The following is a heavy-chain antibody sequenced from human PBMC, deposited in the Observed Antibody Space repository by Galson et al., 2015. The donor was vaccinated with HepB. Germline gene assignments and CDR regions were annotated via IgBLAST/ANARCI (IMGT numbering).Heavy chain of an antibody. Sequence: SLRLSCAASGFTFSRYAMSWVRQAPGKGLEWVSAISGSGGSTYYADSVKGRFTISRDNSKNTLYLQMNSLRAEDTAVYYCAKVRTIIAAAGHYWGQGTLVTVSS. V-gene: IGHV3-23*01. CDR3: AKVRTIIAAAGHY. CDR2: ISGSGGST. CDR1: GFTFSRYA. J-gene: IGHJ4*02. D-gene: IGHD6-13*01.